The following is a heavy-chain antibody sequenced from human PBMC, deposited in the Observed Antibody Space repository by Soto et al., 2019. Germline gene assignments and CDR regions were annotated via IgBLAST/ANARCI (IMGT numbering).Heavy chain of an antibody. V-gene: IGHV4-34*01. CDR2: INHSGST. Sequence: SETLSLTCAVYGGSFSGYYWSWIRQPPGKGLEWIGEINHSGSTNYNPSLKSRVTISVDTSKNQFSLQLSSVTAADTAVYYCARVDLAVVYYDFWSGYYTRGYYFDYWGQGTLVTVSS. J-gene: IGHJ4*02. CDR1: GGSFSGYY. CDR3: ARVDLAVVYYDFWSGYYTRGYYFDY. D-gene: IGHD3-3*01.